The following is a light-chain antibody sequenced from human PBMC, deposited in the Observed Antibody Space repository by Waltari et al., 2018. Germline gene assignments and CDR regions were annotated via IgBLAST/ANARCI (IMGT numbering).Light chain of an antibody. V-gene: IGKV6-21*01. J-gene: IGKJ5*01. Sequence: EVVLTQSPDFQSVTLKEKVTITCRASQSIGSSVHWYQQKPDQSPKLLLPYASQSFSGAPSRVSGSGSGTEFTLTLNCLEAEDAATYYCHQSRTFPITFGQGTRLEIK. CDR2: YAS. CDR1: QSIGSS. CDR3: HQSRTFPIT.